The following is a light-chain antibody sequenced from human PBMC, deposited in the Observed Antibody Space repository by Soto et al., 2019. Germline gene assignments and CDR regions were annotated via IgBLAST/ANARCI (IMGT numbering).Light chain of an antibody. CDR1: QGIGSY. V-gene: IGKV1-9*01. J-gene: IGKJ4*01. CDR3: QQVNVYPST. CDR2: AAS. Sequence: DIQMTQSPSSLSASVGDRVTITCRASQGIGSYLAWYQQKPGEAPKLLIFAASTLQSGVPSRFSGSGSGTDFTLTISSLQAEDSATYYCQQVNVYPSTFGGGTKVDIK.